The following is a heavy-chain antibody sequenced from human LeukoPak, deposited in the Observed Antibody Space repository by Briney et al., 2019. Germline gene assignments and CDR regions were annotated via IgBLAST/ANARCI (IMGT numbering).Heavy chain of an antibody. CDR2: ISGSGGSI. Sequence: GGSLRLSCAGSGFTFSSYAMSWVRQAPGKGLEWVSTISGSGGSIYYADSVKGRFTISRDNSKNTLYLQMNSLRAEDTAVYYCARDPNGDHIGAFDMWGPGTMVTVSS. D-gene: IGHD4-17*01. CDR3: ARDPNGDHIGAFDM. CDR1: GFTFSSYA. V-gene: IGHV3-23*01. J-gene: IGHJ3*02.